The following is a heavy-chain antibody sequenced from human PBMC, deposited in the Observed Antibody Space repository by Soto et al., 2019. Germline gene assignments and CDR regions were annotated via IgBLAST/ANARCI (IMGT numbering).Heavy chain of an antibody. Sequence: QIHLEQSRIEMKEPVTSLKISCATSGYSFTNYGISWVRQAPGQGLEWMGWISGYNGNTKYAQSFHDRVVMTADKFTSTGYLEMRNLRSNDTAVYYCARANTWVTGRVGTHWGQGTKVTVSS. D-gene: IGHD1-1*01. J-gene: IGHJ4*02. CDR3: ARANTWVTGRVGTH. V-gene: IGHV1-18*01. CDR1: GYSFTNYG. CDR2: ISGYNGNT.